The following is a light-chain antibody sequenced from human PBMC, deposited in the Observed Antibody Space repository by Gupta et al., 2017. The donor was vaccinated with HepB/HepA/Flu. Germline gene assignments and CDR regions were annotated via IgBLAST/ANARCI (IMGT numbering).Light chain of an antibody. CDR1: RSIIGSNA. CDR2: NNK. J-gene: IGLJ3*02. Sequence: QSVLTQPPSAPATPVPRVSIPCSGTRSIIGSNAVSWYQKLPGTAPKLLIYNNKQRPSGVPARFSGSKSGTSASLPISGLQSDDETDYYCATWDDSLNGVVFGGGTKVTVL. V-gene: IGLV1-44*01. CDR3: ATWDDSLNGVV.